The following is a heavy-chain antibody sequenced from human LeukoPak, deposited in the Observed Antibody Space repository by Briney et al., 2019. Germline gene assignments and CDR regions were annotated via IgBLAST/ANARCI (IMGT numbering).Heavy chain of an antibody. Sequence: TSETLSLTCTVFGGSLSRGGYYWNWIRQQPGQGLEWLGYIYHSGTARYNPSFKSRLNMSVDMSRNQFSLNLSSVTVADTALYYCARGGDYGDYFVYWGQGSMVCVSS. D-gene: IGHD4-17*01. V-gene: IGHV4-31*03. CDR3: ARGGDYGDYFVY. CDR2: IYHSGTA. CDR1: GGSLSRGGYY. J-gene: IGHJ4*02.